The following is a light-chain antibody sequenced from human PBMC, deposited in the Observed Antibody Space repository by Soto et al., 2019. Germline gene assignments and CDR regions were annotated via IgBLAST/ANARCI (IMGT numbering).Light chain of an antibody. J-gene: IGKJ3*01. V-gene: IGKV3-20*01. CDR2: GAS. CDR3: QQHGSSPFT. CDR1: QSVTSSY. Sequence: EVVLTHSPGTLSLSPGERATLSCRASQSVTSSYLAWYQQKPGQAPRLLIYGASTRATGIPDRFSASGSGTDFTLTLSRLEPEDFAVYYCQQHGSSPFTFGPGTKVDIK.